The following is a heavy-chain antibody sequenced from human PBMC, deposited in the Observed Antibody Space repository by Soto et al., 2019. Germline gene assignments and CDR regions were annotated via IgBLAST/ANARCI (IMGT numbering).Heavy chain of an antibody. J-gene: IGHJ6*02. D-gene: IGHD6-25*01. CDR1: GASFSGYY. CDR2: INPDGGT. Sequence: PSETLSLTCAVYGASFSGYYWDWIRQSPGKGLEWIGEINPDGGTNYSPSLKSRVTISIDPSKTQFSLRLTSVTAADTAVYYCARRTPRLLSGMDVWGQGTTVTVSS. V-gene: IGHV4-34*01. CDR3: ARRTPRLLSGMDV.